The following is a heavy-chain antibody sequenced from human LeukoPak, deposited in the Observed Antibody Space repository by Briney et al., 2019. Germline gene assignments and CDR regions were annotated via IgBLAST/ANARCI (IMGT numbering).Heavy chain of an antibody. J-gene: IGHJ4*02. V-gene: IGHV1-69*13. D-gene: IGHD5-12*01. CDR2: IIPIFGAA. Sequence: ASVKVSCKASGGTFSSYAISWVRQAPGQELEWMGGIIPIFGAANYAQKFQGRVTITADESTSTAYMELSSLRSEDTAVYYCARSRMGYSGYDLFDYWGQGTLVTVSS. CDR3: ARSRMGYSGYDLFDY. CDR1: GGTFSSYA.